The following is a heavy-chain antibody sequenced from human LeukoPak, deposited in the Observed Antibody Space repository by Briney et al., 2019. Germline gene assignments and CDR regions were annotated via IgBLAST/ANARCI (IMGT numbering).Heavy chain of an antibody. J-gene: IGHJ4*02. CDR3: AKRGYDILTATPEDFDY. D-gene: IGHD3-9*01. V-gene: IGHV3-20*04. Sequence: RPGGSLRLSCAASGFTFDDYGMSWVRQAPGKGLEWVSGINWNGGSTGYADSVKGRFTISRDNSKDTLYLQMNSLRAEDTAVYYCAKRGYDILTATPEDFDYWGQGTLVTVSS. CDR2: INWNGGST. CDR1: GFTFDDYG.